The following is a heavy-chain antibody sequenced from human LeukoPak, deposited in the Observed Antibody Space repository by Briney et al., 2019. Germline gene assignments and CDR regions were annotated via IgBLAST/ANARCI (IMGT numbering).Heavy chain of an antibody. CDR3: AKDSSQGGDYFDY. CDR2: INGTGIIT. CDR1: GFSFSSYA. J-gene: IGHJ4*02. V-gene: IGHV3-23*01. Sequence: GVSLTLFCAASGFSFSSYAMSWLRHAPGEGREWVSDINGTGIITLYADSVKGRFTSSRDNSKNTLFLKMNSLRAEDTAIYDCAKDSSQGGDYFDYWGQGTLVTVSS. D-gene: IGHD3-16*01.